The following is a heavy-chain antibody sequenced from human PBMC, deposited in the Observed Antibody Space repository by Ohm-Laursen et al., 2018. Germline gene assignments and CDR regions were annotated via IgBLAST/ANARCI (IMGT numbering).Heavy chain of an antibody. CDR3: AKGELMVYATHYYYGMDV. Sequence: SLRLSCTASGFTFSSYGMHWVRQAPGKGLEWVAVISYDGSNKYYADSVKGRFTISRDNSKNTLYLQMNSLRAEDTAVYYCAKGELMVYATHYYYGMDVWGQGTTVTVSS. V-gene: IGHV3-30*18. D-gene: IGHD2-8*01. CDR2: ISYDGSNK. J-gene: IGHJ6*02. CDR1: GFTFSSYG.